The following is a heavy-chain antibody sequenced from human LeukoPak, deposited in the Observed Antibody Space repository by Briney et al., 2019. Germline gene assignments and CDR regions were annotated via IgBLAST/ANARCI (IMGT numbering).Heavy chain of an antibody. Sequence: GGSLRLSCAASGFTFSNYAMSWVRQAPGKGLEWVSAILESGGSTYYADSVKGRFTISRDNSKNTLYLQMNSLRAEDTAVYYCAKRSPQDYYYNMDVWGQGTTVTVSS. CDR2: ILESGGST. CDR3: AKRSPQDYYYNMDV. J-gene: IGHJ6*02. CDR1: GFTFSNYA. V-gene: IGHV3-23*01.